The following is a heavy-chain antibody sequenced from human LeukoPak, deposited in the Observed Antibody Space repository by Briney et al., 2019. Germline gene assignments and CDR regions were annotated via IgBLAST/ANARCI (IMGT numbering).Heavy chain of an antibody. J-gene: IGHJ4*02. V-gene: IGHV3-7*01. CDR1: GFTFSSYW. CDR3: AKDQLASRSLDY. CDR2: IKQDGSEK. D-gene: IGHD1-1*01. Sequence: GSLRLSCAVSGFTFSSYWMSWVRQAPGKGLEWVANIKQDGSEKYYVDSVKGRFTISRDNSKNTLYLQMNSLRGEDTAVYYCAKDQLASRSLDYWGQGTLVTVSS.